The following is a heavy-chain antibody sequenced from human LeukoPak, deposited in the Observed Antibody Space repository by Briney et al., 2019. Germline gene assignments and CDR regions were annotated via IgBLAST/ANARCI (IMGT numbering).Heavy chain of an antibody. CDR2: ISYDGSNI. Sequence: GGSLRLSCAASGFTFSSYAMHWVRQVPGKGLEWVAVISYDGSNIYYADSVKGRFTISRDNSKNTLYLQMNSLRAEDTAVYYCARDRELLTSSGSYFDYWGQGTLVTVSS. J-gene: IGHJ4*02. CDR1: GFTFSSYA. D-gene: IGHD6-19*01. CDR3: ARDRELLTSSGSYFDY. V-gene: IGHV3-30-3*01.